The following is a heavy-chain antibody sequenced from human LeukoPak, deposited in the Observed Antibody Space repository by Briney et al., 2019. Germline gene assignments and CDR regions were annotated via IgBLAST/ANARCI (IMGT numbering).Heavy chain of an antibody. V-gene: IGHV3-48*01. CDR3: VKRSRDGYNSPLDN. J-gene: IGHJ4*01. D-gene: IGHD5-24*01. Sequence: GGSLRLSCAASGFSFSTYEMNWVRQAPGKGLEWISYVSRSSSVTHYADSVKGRFTISRDNSENTLYLQMNSLRAEDTAVYYCVKRSRDGYNSPLDNWGQGTLVTVSS. CDR1: GFSFSTYE. CDR2: VSRSSSVT.